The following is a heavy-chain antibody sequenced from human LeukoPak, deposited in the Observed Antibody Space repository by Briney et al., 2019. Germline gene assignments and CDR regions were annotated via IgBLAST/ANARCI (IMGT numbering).Heavy chain of an antibody. CDR2: IIPIFGTA. J-gene: IGHJ3*02. CDR3: ARAEYYYDSSGYYYAFDI. CDR1: GGTFSSYA. V-gene: IGHV1-69*05. D-gene: IGHD3-22*01. Sequence: SVKVSCKASGGTFSSYAISWVRQAPGQGLEWMGGIIPIFGTANYAQKFQGRVTITTDESTSTAYMELSSLRSEDTAVYYCARAEYYYDSSGYYYAFDIWGQGTMVTVSS.